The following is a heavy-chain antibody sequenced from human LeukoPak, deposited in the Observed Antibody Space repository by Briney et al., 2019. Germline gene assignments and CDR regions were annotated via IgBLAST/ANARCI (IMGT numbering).Heavy chain of an antibody. CDR2: INHSGST. D-gene: IGHD3-10*01. J-gene: IGHJ4*02. V-gene: IGHV4-34*01. CDR1: GDSISMHY. CDR3: ARRRYGSGSYLY. Sequence: SETLSLTCSVSGDSISMHYWSWIRQPPGKGLEWIGEINHSGSTNYNPSLKSRVTISVDTSKNQFSLKLSSVTAADTAVYYCARRRYGSGSYLYWGQGTLVTVSS.